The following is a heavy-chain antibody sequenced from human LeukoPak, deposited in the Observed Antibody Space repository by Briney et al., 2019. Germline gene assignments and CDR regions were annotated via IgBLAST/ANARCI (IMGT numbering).Heavy chain of an antibody. J-gene: IGHJ4*02. CDR2: IYHSRST. V-gene: IGHV4-4*02. Sequence: SETLSLTCAVSGGSISSSNWWSWVRQPPGKGLEWIGEIYHSRSTNYNPSLKSRVTISVDKSKNQFSLKLSSVTAADTAVYYCARVLTTMVGSRRGTLAFDYWGQGTLVTVSS. D-gene: IGHD4-23*01. CDR1: GGSISSSNW. CDR3: ARVLTTMVGSRRGTLAFDY.